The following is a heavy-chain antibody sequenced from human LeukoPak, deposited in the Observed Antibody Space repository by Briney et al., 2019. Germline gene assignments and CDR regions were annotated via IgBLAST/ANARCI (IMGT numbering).Heavy chain of an antibody. J-gene: IGHJ4*02. Sequence: SETLSLTCTVSGGSISSYYWSWIRQPPGKGLEWIGYIYYSGSTNYNPSLKSRVTISVDTSKNQFSLKLSSVTAADTAVYYCARGRSSSWHQGVIDCWGQGTLVTVSS. CDR2: IYYSGST. CDR3: ARGRSSSWHQGVIDC. D-gene: IGHD6-13*01. CDR1: GGSISSYY. V-gene: IGHV4-59*01.